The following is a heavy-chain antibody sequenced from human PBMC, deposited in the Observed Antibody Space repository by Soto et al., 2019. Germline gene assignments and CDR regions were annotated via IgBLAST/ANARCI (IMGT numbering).Heavy chain of an antibody. CDR3: ANWRSYYYDSSGSYYFDC. Sequence: EVQLLESGGGLVQPGGCLRLSCAASGFTFSSYAMSWVRQAPGKVLEWVSAISGSGGSTYYADSVKGRFTISRDNYKRPLELQVRSLGAKSKAVYYCANWRSYYYDSSGSYYFDCCGQGNLVTVSS. CDR2: ISGSGGST. J-gene: IGHJ4*02. CDR1: GFTFSSYA. V-gene: IGHV3-23*01. D-gene: IGHD3-22*01.